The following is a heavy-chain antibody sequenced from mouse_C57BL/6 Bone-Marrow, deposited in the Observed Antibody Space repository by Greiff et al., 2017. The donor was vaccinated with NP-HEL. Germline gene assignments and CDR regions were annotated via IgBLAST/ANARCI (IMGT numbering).Heavy chain of an antibody. CDR1: GFTFSNYW. CDR2: IRLKSDNYAT. J-gene: IGHJ4*01. CDR3: TGGYGSNYYYAMDY. Sequence: EVKLVESGGGLVQPGGSMKLSCVASGFTFSNYWMNWVRQSPEKGLEWVAQIRLKSDNYATHYAESVKGRFTISRDDSKSSVYLQMNNLRAEDTGIYYCTGGYGSNYYYAMDYWGQGTSVTVSS. D-gene: IGHD1-1*01. V-gene: IGHV6-3*01.